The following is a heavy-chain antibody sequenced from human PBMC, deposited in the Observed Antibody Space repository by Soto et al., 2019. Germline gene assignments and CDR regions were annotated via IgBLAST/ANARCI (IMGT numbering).Heavy chain of an antibody. CDR3: ARHTTVTWCWYFDL. CDR2: IYYSGST. V-gene: IGHV4-30-4*01. D-gene: IGHD2-8*02. Sequence: QVQLQESGPGLVKPSQTLSLTCTVSGGSISSGDYYWSWIRQPPGKGLEWIGYIYYSGSTYYNPSLKSRFTISVDTSKYQFPLKLSSVTAADTAVYYCARHTTVTWCWYFDLWGRGTLVTVSS. CDR1: GGSISSGDYY. J-gene: IGHJ2*01.